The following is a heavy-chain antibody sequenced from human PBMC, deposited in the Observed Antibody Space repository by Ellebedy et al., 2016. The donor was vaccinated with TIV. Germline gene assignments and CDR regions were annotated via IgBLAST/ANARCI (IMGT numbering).Heavy chain of an antibody. V-gene: IGHV4-39*01. D-gene: IGHD5-18*01. CDR3: ARLSHNSYGHLNWFDP. CDR2: IYYSGST. J-gene: IGHJ5*02. Sequence: SETLSLTCTVSGGAISSSNYYRGWIRQPPGKGLEWIGSIYYSGSTYYNPSLKSRVTISVDTSKNPFSLKLSSVTAADTAVYYCARLSHNSYGHLNWFDPWGQGTLVTVSS. CDR1: GGAISSSNYY.